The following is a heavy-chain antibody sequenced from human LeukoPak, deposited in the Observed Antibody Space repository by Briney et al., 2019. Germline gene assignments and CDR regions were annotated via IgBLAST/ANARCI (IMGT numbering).Heavy chain of an antibody. CDR3: ARALGATHFDY. Sequence: SETLSLTCTVSGVSLTSNSYYWGWVRQPPGKGLEWIGVMYYSETTYYNPSLKSRVTISVDTSKNQFSLKLSSVTAADTAVYYCARALGATHFDYWGQGTLVTVSS. J-gene: IGHJ4*02. V-gene: IGHV4-39*01. CDR2: MYYSETT. D-gene: IGHD1-26*01. CDR1: GVSLTSNSYY.